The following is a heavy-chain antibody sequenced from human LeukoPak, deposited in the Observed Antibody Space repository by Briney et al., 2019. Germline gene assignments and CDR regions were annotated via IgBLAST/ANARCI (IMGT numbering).Heavy chain of an antibody. CDR1: GGTFSSYA. Sequence: ASVKVSCKASGGTFSSYAISWVRQAPGQGLEWMGGIIPIFGIANYAQKFQGRVTITADKSTSTAYMELSSLRSEDTAVYYCARNDDDLGWYFDLWGRGTLVTVSS. V-gene: IGHV1-69*10. CDR2: IIPIFGIA. CDR3: ARNDDDLGWYFDL. J-gene: IGHJ2*01. D-gene: IGHD1-1*01.